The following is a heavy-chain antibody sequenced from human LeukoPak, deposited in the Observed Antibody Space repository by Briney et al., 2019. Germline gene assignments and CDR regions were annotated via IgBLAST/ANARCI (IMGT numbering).Heavy chain of an antibody. J-gene: IGHJ4*02. D-gene: IGHD3-22*01. CDR1: GSTFSSYA. CDR2: ISGSGGST. V-gene: IGHV3-23*01. CDR3: ALFSYDSSGYYN. Sequence: GGSLRLSCAASGSTFSSYAMSWVRQAPGKGLEWVSAISGSGGSTYYADSVKGRFTISRDNSKNTLYLQMNSLRAEDTAVYYCALFSYDSSGYYNWGQGTLVTVSS.